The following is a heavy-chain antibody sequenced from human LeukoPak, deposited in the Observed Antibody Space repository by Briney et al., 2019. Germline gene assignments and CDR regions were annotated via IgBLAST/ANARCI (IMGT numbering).Heavy chain of an antibody. J-gene: IGHJ4*02. CDR3: ARAIGGRYYYFDY. Sequence: VASVKVSCKASGGTFSSYAISWVRQAPGQGLEWMGGIIPIFGTANYAQKFQGRVTITTDESTSAAYMELSSLRSEDTAVYYCARAIGGRYYYFDYWGQGTLVTVSS. V-gene: IGHV1-69*05. CDR2: IIPIFGTA. D-gene: IGHD1-26*01. CDR1: GGTFSSYA.